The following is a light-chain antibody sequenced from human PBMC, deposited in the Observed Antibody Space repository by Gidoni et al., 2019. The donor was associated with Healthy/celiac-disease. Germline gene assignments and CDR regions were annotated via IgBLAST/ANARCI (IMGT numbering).Light chain of an antibody. CDR3: AAWDDSRNGPV. Sequence: SVLPHPPSASGPPGQGVTITFSGSSSNIGSNTGHWYQQLPGTAPILLIYRNNPRPSGVPDPVSGSKSGTAASLAISGLQSEDEADYDCAAWDDSRNGPVFGGGAKLTVL. J-gene: IGLJ2*01. CDR2: RNN. CDR1: SSNIGSNT. V-gene: IGLV1-44*01.